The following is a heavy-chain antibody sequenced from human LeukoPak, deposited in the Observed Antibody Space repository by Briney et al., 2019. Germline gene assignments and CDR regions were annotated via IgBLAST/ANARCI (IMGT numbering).Heavy chain of an antibody. CDR2: INHSGST. CDR1: GGSFSGYY. CDR3: ARGDPTSYFDY. V-gene: IGHV4-34*01. J-gene: IGHJ4*02. Sequence: SETLSLTCAVYGGSFSGYYWSWIRQPPGKGLEWIGEINHSGSTNYNPSLKSRVTISVDTSKNQFSLKLSSVTAADTAVYYCARGDPTSYFDYWGQGTLVTVSS.